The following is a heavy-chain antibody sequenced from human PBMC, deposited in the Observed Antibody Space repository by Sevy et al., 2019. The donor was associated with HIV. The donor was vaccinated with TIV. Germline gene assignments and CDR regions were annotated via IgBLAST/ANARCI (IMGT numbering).Heavy chain of an antibody. CDR2: ISYDGSNK. CDR3: FSLPGSSGTRVLDY. Sequence: GGSLRLSCAASGFTFSSYAMHRVRQAPGKGLEWVAVISYDGSNKYYADSVKGRFTISRDNSKNTLYLQMNSLRAEDTAVYYCFSLPGSSGTRVLDYWGQGTLVTVSS. D-gene: IGHD6-19*01. CDR1: GFTFSSYA. J-gene: IGHJ4*02. V-gene: IGHV3-30*04.